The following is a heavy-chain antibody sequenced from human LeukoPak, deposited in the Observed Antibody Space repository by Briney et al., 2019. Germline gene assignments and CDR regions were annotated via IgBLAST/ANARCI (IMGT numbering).Heavy chain of an antibody. CDR2: IYYSGST. V-gene: IGHV4-39*07. D-gene: IGHD6-6*01. J-gene: IGHJ4*02. CDR3: ARAEYSCSYYFDY. Sequence: SETLSLTCTVSGGSISSSSYYWGWIRQPPGKGLEWIGSIYYSGSTYYNPSLKSRVTISVDTSKNQFSLKLSSVTAADTAVYYCARAEYSCSYYFDYWGQGTLVTVSS. CDR1: GGSISSSSYY.